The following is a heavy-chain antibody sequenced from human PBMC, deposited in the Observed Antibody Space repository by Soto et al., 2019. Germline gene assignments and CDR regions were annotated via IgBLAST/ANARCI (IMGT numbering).Heavy chain of an antibody. V-gene: IGHV4-38-2*01. Sequence: SETLSLTCAVSGFPISSPDSWGGIRQPPGKGLEWIGSISHTGTTSYSPSLTSRVSISVDTSKNQVSLKLTSVTAADTAVYFCXRVTMVIRASEHFGVDVWGHGTTVTVSS. CDR3: XRVTMVIRASEHFGVDV. J-gene: IGHJ6*02. CDR1: GFPISSPDS. D-gene: IGHD4-17*01. CDR2: ISHTGTT.